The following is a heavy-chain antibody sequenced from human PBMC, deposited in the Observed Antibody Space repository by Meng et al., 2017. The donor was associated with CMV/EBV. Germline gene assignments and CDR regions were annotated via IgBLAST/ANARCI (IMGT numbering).Heavy chain of an antibody. V-gene: IGHV1-69*10. CDR1: GGTFSSYA. D-gene: IGHD2-8*01. CDR3: ARLGGDIVLMNA. Sequence: SVKVSCKASGGTFSSYAISWVRQAPGQGLEWMGGIIPILGIANYAQKFQGRVTITADKSTSTAYMELSSLRSEDTAVYYCARLGGDIVLMNAWGQGTLVTVSS. CDR2: IIPILGIA. J-gene: IGHJ5*02.